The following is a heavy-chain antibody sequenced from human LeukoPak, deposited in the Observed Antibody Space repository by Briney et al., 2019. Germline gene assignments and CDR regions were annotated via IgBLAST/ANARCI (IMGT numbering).Heavy chain of an antibody. Sequence: SETLSLTCVASGYSINSGYYWSWIRQPPGKGLEWIGYIFHSGSTNYNPSLKSRVTISLDTSKNQFSLKLSSVTAADTAVYYCARDSHRYSGYEGYYMDVWGKGTTVTVSS. D-gene: IGHD5-12*01. V-gene: IGHV4-59*01. CDR3: ARDSHRYSGYEGYYMDV. CDR2: IFHSGST. J-gene: IGHJ6*03. CDR1: GYSINSGYY.